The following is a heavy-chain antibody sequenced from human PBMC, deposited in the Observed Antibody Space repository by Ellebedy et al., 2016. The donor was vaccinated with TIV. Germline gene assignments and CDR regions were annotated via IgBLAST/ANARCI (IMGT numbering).Heavy chain of an antibody. CDR2: ISYDGTNK. V-gene: IGHV3-30*03. Sequence: GESLKISCTASGFTFSNYGMHWVRQAPGKGLEWVAVISYDGTNKYYADSVKGRITISRDNSKNTLYLQMSSLKPEDTAVYYCVTRVRTAMGFDYWGQGTLVTVST. CDR3: VTRVRTAMGFDY. D-gene: IGHD5-18*01. J-gene: IGHJ4*02. CDR1: GFTFSNYG.